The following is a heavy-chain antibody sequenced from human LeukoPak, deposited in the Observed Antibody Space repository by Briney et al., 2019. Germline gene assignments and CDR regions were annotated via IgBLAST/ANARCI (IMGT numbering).Heavy chain of an antibody. CDR3: ARRLAVNPEYYFDF. CDR2: IYYSGST. Sequence: SETLSLTCTVSGGSISSYYWSWIRQPPGKGLEWIGYIYYSGSTNYNPSLKSRVTISVDTSKNQFSLKLSSVTAADTAVYYCARRLAVNPEYYFDFWGQGALVTVSS. D-gene: IGHD3-9*01. CDR1: GGSISSYY. V-gene: IGHV4-59*01. J-gene: IGHJ4*02.